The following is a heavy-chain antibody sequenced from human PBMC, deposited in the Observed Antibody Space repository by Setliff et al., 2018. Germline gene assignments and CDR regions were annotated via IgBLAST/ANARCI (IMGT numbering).Heavy chain of an antibody. Sequence: PSETLSLTCAVSGGSISSSNWWSWVRQPPGKGLEWIGRIYTSGSTNYNPSLKSRVTISVDTSKNQFSLKLSSVTAADTAAYYCARGKSVTASNWFDPWGQGTLVTVSS. CDR2: IYTSGST. CDR1: GGSISSSNW. D-gene: IGHD5-18*01. V-gene: IGHV4-4*02. J-gene: IGHJ5*02. CDR3: ARGKSVTASNWFDP.